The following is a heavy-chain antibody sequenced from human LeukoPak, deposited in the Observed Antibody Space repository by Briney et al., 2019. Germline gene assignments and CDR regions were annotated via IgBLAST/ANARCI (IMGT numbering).Heavy chain of an antibody. CDR2: IGWKSDNI. D-gene: IGHD7-27*01. Sequence: GRSLRLSCVISGFTFDDYAMNWVRQGPGKGLEWLSGIGWKSDNIKYADSVQGRFTISRDNAKKSVYLQMNNLTTEDMALYYCLRENWEIDAFDLWGQGTMVTVSS. V-gene: IGHV3-9*03. CDR3: LRENWEIDAFDL. CDR1: GFTFDDYA. J-gene: IGHJ3*01.